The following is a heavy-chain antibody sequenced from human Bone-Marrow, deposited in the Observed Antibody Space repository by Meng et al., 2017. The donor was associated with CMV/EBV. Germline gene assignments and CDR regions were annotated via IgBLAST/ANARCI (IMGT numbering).Heavy chain of an antibody. CDR2: IVVGSGNT. CDR1: GFTFTGSA. D-gene: IGHD2-8*02. V-gene: IGHV1-58*01. CDR3: ASDPSGYCSDTHCPPPRS. J-gene: IGHJ5*02. Sequence: SVKVSCKGSGFTFTGSAVQWVRQARGQGLEWIGWIVVGSGNTNYAQKFQERVTMTRDKSTSTAYMELSGLRSEDTALYYCASDPSGYCSDTHCPPPRSWGQGKLVTFSS.